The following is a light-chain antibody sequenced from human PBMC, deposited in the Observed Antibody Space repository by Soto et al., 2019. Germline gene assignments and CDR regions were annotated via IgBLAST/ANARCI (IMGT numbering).Light chain of an antibody. CDR3: QVWDGLRDHVI. CDR2: DDS. V-gene: IGLV3-21*02. CDR1: NIESKS. Sequence: SYELTQPPSVSVAPGQTARITCGGNNIESKSVHWYQQRPGQAPVLVVHDDSDRPSGIPERISGSNSGNTATLTISRVEAGDEAEYYCQVWDGLRDHVIFGGGTKLTVL. J-gene: IGLJ2*01.